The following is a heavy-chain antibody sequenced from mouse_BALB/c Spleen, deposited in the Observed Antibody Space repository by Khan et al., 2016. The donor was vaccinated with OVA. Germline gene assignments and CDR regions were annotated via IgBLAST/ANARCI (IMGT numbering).Heavy chain of an antibody. J-gene: IGHJ3*01. CDR3: GSNLTGLFAY. D-gene: IGHD4-1*01. Sequence: EVELVESGGDLVKPGGSLKLSCAASGFTFSNYGMSWVRQIPDKRLEWVATINSDGTYTYYPDSVKGRFTISRNNAKNTRYLEMSSLKSEDTAMYYCGSNLTGLFAYWGQGSLVTVS. V-gene: IGHV5-6*01. CDR1: GFTFSNYG. CDR2: INSDGTYT.